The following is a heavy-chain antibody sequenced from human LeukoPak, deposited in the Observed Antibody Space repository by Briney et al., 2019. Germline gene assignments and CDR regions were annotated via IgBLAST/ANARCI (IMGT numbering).Heavy chain of an antibody. V-gene: IGHV1-18*01. D-gene: IGHD6-19*01. CDR3: ARAYSSGSWFDP. CDR1: GYTFTSYG. Sequence: ASVKVSCKTSGYTFTSYGISWVRQAPGQGLEWMGWISAYNGNTNYAQKLQGRVTMTTDTSTSTAYMELRSLRSDDTAVYYCARAYSSGSWFDPWGQGTLVTVSS. CDR2: ISAYNGNT. J-gene: IGHJ5*02.